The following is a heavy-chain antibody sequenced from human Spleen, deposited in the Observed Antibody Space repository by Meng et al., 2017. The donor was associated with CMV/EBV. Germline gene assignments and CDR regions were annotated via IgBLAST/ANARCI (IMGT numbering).Heavy chain of an antibody. V-gene: IGHV3-48*03. J-gene: IGHJ4*02. CDR3: VVGHDSRKVAY. CDR2: ISSSGSTI. CDR1: GFTFSSYE. D-gene: IGHD2-15*01. Sequence: SLKISCAASGFTFSSYEMNWVRQAPGKGLEWVSYISSSGSTIYYADSVKGRFTISRDNAKNSLYLQMNSLRAEDTAVYYCVVGHDSRKVAYWGQGTLVTVSS.